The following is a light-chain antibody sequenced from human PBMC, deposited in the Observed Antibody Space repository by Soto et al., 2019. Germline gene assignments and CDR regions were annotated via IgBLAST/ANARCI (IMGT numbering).Light chain of an antibody. Sequence: DIQMTQSPSALSASVGDRLSITCRASQNINRWLAWYQQKPGKAPNLLIHNVSILHSGVPSRFRGSGSGTAFTLTINSLQPDDFATYYCQDDNTFRAFGQGTQVEVK. V-gene: IGKV1-5*01. CDR2: NVS. J-gene: IGKJ1*01. CDR1: QNINRW. CDR3: QDDNTFRA.